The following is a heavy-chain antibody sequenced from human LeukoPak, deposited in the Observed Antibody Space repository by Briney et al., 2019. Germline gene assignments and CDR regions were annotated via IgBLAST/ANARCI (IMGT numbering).Heavy chain of an antibody. J-gene: IGHJ4*02. CDR2: ISGSGGST. CDR3: ARETRNYYDSIGYYLFDY. Sequence: GGSLRLSCAASGFTFSSYGMSWVRQAPGKGLEWVSAISGSGGSTYYADSVKGRFTISRDNSKNTLYLQMNSLRAEDTAIYYCARETRNYYDSIGYYLFDYWGQGTLVTVSS. CDR1: GFTFSSYG. D-gene: IGHD3-22*01. V-gene: IGHV3-23*01.